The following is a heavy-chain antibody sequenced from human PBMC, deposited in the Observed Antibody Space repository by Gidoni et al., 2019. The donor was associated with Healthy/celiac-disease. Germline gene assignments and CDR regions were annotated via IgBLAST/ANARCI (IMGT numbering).Heavy chain of an antibody. V-gene: IGHV3-30*18. J-gene: IGHJ4*02. CDR3: AKDEGDYDSSGYYFDY. Sequence: QVQLVESGGGVVQPGRYLRLSCAASGFTFSSYGMHWVRQAPGKGLEWVAVISYDGSNKHYADSVKGRFTISRDNSKNTLYLQMNSLRAEDTAVYYCAKDEGDYDSSGYYFDYWGQGTLVTVSS. CDR2: ISYDGSNK. D-gene: IGHD3-22*01. CDR1: GFTFSSYG.